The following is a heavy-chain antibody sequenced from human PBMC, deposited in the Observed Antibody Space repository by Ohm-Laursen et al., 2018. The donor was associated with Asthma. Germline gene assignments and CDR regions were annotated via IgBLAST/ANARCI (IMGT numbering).Heavy chain of an antibody. D-gene: IGHD2-2*01. J-gene: IGHJ6*02. V-gene: IGHV1-69*13. CDR1: GGTFSSYA. CDR2: IIPIFGTA. CDR3: ARGENIVVVPAAYVPYYYYYGMDV. Sequence: ASVKVSCKASGGTFSSYAISWVRQAPGQGLEWMGGIIPIFGTANYAQKFQGRVTITADESTSTAYMELSSLRSEDTAVYYCARGENIVVVPAAYVPYYYYYGMDVWGQGTTVTVSS.